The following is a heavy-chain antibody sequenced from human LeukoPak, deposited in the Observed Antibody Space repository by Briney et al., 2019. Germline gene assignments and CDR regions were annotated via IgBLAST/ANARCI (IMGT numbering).Heavy chain of an antibody. D-gene: IGHD6-19*01. J-gene: IGHJ6*03. Sequence: GESLKISCKGSAYRFTSDWIGWVRQMPGKGLEWMGIIYPGDSDTRYSPSFQGQVTISADKSISTAYLQWSSLKASDTAMYYCARLRGSGWYPGSYYYMDVWGKGTTVTISS. CDR2: IYPGDSDT. CDR3: ARLRGSGWYPGSYYYMDV. CDR1: AYRFTSDW. V-gene: IGHV5-51*01.